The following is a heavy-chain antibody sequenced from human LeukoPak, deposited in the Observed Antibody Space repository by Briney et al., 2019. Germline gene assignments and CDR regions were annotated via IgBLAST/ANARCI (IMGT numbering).Heavy chain of an antibody. CDR1: GFTFSSYA. V-gene: IGHV3-30*01. CDR3: AREQGIDY. J-gene: IGHJ4*02. Sequence: GGSLRLSCAASGFTFSSYAMHWVRQAPGKGLEWVAVISYDGSNKYYADPVKGRFTISRDNSKNTLYLQMNSLRAEDTAVYYCAREQGIDYWGQGTLVTVSS. CDR2: ISYDGSNK.